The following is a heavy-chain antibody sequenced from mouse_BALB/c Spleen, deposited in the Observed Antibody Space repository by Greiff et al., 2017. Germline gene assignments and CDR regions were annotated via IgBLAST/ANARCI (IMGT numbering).Heavy chain of an antibody. CDR1: GYAFSSYW. CDR2: IYPGDGDT. CDR3: ASTLHWYFDV. V-gene: IGHV1-80*01. J-gene: IGHJ1*01. Sequence: QVQLQQSGAELVRPGSSVKISCKASGYAFSSYWMNWVKQRPGQGLEWIGQIYPGDGDTNYNGKFKGKATLTADKSSSTAYMQLSSLTSEDSAVYCCASTLHWYFDVWGAGTTVTVSS.